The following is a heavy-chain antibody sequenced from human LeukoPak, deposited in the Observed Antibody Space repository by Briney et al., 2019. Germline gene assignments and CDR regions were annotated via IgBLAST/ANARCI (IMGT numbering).Heavy chain of an antibody. J-gene: IGHJ4*02. CDR1: GFFFSDYS. CDR2: IWYDGRNE. D-gene: IGHD3-22*01. CDR3: ARAYYYDVSVTPDY. V-gene: IGHV3-33*08. Sequence: GGSLRLSCAASGFFFSDYSMSWIRQAPGKGLEWVAVIWYDGRNEYYADSVKGRFTISRDTSKNTLYLQMNSLRAEDTAVYYCARAYYYDVSVTPDYWGQGTLVTVSS.